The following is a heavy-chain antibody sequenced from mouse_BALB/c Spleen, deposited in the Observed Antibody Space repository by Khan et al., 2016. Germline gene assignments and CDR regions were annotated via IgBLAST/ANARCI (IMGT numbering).Heavy chain of an antibody. V-gene: IGHV3-2*02. CDR2: INYSGST. J-gene: IGHJ2*01. CDR1: GYSITSGYA. Sequence: EVQLQESGPGLVKPSQSLSLTCTVTGYSITSGYAWNWIRQFPGNKLEWMGYINYSGSTTYNPSLKSQISLTRDTSKNQFFLQLKSVTTEDTATYYCARDYYGSSFFDYWGQGTTLTVSS. CDR3: ARDYYGSSFFDY. D-gene: IGHD1-1*01.